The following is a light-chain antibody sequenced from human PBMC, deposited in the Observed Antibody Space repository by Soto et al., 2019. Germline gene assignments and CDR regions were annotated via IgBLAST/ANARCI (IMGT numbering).Light chain of an antibody. CDR2: DVS. CDR1: SSDIGAYNY. Sequence: QSALTQPASVSGSRGQSITISCTGTSSDIGAYNYVSWFQHHPGKAPKLIIHDVSNRPSGVSSRFSGSKSGNTASLTISGLQAEDEADYHCSSYTTTRQYVFGTGTKLTVL. V-gene: IGLV2-14*01. J-gene: IGLJ1*01. CDR3: SSYTTTRQYV.